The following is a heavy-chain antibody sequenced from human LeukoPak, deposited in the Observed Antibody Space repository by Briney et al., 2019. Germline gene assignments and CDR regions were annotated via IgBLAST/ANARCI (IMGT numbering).Heavy chain of an antibody. D-gene: IGHD6-13*01. CDR2: INPNSGGT. J-gene: IGHJ6*03. CDR1: GYTFTSYY. V-gene: IGHV1-2*02. CDR3: ARDVSTKAAAGTEYYYYYMDV. Sequence: ASVKVSCKTSGYTFTSYYMHWVRQAPGQGLEWMGWINPNSGGTNYAQKFQGRVTMTRDMSTSTVYMELSSLRSEDTAVYYCARDVSTKAAAGTEYYYYYMDVWGKGTTVTVSS.